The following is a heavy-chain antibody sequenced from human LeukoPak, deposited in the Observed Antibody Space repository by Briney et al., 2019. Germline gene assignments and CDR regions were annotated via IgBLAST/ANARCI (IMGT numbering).Heavy chain of an antibody. V-gene: IGHV3-23*01. Sequence: GGSLRLPCAASGFTFSNYVMSWVRQAPGKGLEWVSGISGSGDSTYYADSVKGRFTISRDNSKNTLYLQMNSLRVEDTAAYYCAKIRAPSGWFNSDYWGQGTLVTVPS. D-gene: IGHD6-19*01. J-gene: IGHJ4*02. CDR2: ISGSGDST. CDR1: GFTFSNYV. CDR3: AKIRAPSGWFNSDY.